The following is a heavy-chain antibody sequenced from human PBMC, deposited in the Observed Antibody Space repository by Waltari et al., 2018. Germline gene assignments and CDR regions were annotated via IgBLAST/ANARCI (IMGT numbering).Heavy chain of an antibody. CDR3: ARRSGYYDL. J-gene: IGHJ3*01. CDR1: RGSISSSSYS. Sequence: QLQLQESGPGLLKPSETLSLTCTVSRGSISSSSYSWGWIRQPPGKGLEWIADLYYTGTPYYNPSLKSRVTISVDTSRNQFSLKLSSVTAADTAVYFCARRSGYYDLWGQGTMVTVSS. CDR2: LYYTGTP. D-gene: IGHD3-3*01. V-gene: IGHV4-39*07.